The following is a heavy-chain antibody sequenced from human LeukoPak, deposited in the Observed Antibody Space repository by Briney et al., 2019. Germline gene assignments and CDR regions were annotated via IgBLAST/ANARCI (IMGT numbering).Heavy chain of an antibody. CDR2: ISGDGGST. Sequence: SGGSLRLSCAPSGFTFSSYAMIWVRQAPGKGLEWVSTISGDGGSTYYADSVKGRFTISRDNSKNTLYLQMNSLRAEDTAVYYCAKSYGSGTYYNRNDYYGMDVWGQGTTVTVSS. J-gene: IGHJ6*02. CDR1: GFTFSSYA. CDR3: AKSYGSGTYYNRNDYYGMDV. D-gene: IGHD3-10*01. V-gene: IGHV3-23*01.